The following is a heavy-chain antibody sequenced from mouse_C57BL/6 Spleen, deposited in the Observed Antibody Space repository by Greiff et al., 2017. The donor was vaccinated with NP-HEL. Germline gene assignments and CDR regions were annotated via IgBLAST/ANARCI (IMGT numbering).Heavy chain of an antibody. Sequence: QVQLQQPGAELVKPGASVKLSCKASGYTFTSYWMHWVKQRPGQGLEWIGMIHPNSGSTNYNEKVKSKATLTVDKSSSTAYMQLSSLTSEDSAVYYCARVTGDWFAYWGQGTLVTVSA. CDR1: GYTFTSYW. CDR2: IHPNSGST. D-gene: IGHD4-1*01. CDR3: ARVTGDWFAY. V-gene: IGHV1-64*01. J-gene: IGHJ3*01.